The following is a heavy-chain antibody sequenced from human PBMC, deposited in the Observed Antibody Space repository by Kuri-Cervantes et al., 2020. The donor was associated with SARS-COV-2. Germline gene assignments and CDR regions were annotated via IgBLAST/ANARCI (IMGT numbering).Heavy chain of an antibody. Sequence: SETLSLTCTVSGGSVSSGSYYWSWIRQPPGKGLEWIGYIYYSGSTNYNPSLKSRVTISVDTSKNQFSLKLSSVTAADTAVYYCARGRTVTLQYWGQGTLVTVSS. CDR3: ARGRTVTLQY. CDR2: IYYSGST. V-gene: IGHV4-61*01. J-gene: IGHJ4*02. D-gene: IGHD4-11*01. CDR1: GGSVSSGSYY.